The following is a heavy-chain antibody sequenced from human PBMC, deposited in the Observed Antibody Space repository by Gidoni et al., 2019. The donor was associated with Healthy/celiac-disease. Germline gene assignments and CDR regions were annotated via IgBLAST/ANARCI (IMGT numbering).Heavy chain of an antibody. Sequence: EVQLLESGGGVGQPGGSLRLSCAASGLPCSSYAMRWVRQATGKGLEWVPGMSGSGGSTYYAESVQGRFTISRDNSKNTLYLQMNSLIAEDTAVYYCAKMRSTLLVHFDYWGQGTLVTVSS. D-gene: IGHD6-13*01. J-gene: IGHJ4*02. CDR1: GLPCSSYA. V-gene: IGHV3-23*01. CDR2: MSGSGGST. CDR3: AKMRSTLLVHFDY.